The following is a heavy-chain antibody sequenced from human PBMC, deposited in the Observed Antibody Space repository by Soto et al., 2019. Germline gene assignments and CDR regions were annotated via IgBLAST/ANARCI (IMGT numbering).Heavy chain of an antibody. Sequence: ASVKVSCKASGYTFTSYAMHWVRQAPGQRLEWMGWINAGNGNTKYSQKFQGRVTITRETSASTAYMELGSLRSEDTAVYYCARDLSVGETESGYYDILTGATPHPRYYGMDVWGQGTTVTVSS. D-gene: IGHD3-9*01. CDR2: INAGNGNT. CDR3: ARDLSVGETESGYYDILTGATPHPRYYGMDV. V-gene: IGHV1-3*01. J-gene: IGHJ6*02. CDR1: GYTFTSYA.